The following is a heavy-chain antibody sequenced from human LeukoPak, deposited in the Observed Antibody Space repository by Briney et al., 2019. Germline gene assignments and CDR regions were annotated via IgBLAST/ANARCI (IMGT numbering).Heavy chain of an antibody. V-gene: IGHV1-46*01. CDR3: ARAKYYDILTGYPAWDY. J-gene: IGHJ4*02. D-gene: IGHD3-9*01. CDR2: INTSGGST. Sequence: ASVKVSCKASGYTFTSYYMHWVRQAPGQGLEWMGIINTSGGSTSYAQKFQGRVTMTRDTSTSTVYMELSSLRSEDTAVYYCARAKYYDILTGYPAWDYWGQGTLVTVSS. CDR1: GYTFTSYY.